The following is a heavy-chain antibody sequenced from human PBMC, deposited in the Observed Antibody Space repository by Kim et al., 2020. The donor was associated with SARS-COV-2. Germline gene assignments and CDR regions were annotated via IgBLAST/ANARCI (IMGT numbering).Heavy chain of an antibody. D-gene: IGHD3-22*01. CDR2: INSDGSST. CDR1: GFTFSSYW. Sequence: GGSLRLSCAASGFTFSSYWMHWVRQAPGKGLVWVSRINSDGSSTSYADSVKGRFTISRDNAKNTLYLQMNSLRAEDTAVYYCAREGRHYYDSSGYYSFDYWGQGTLVTVSS. J-gene: IGHJ4*02. CDR3: AREGRHYYDSSGYYSFDY. V-gene: IGHV3-74*01.